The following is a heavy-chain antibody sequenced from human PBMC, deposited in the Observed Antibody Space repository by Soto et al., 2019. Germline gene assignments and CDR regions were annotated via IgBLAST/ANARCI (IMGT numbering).Heavy chain of an antibody. CDR3: ARDRVVPVAYQKVTADAFDI. CDR1: GFTFSSYS. J-gene: IGHJ3*02. Sequence: GGSLRLSCAASGFTFSSYSMNWVRQAPGKGLEWVSYISSSSSTIYYSDSVKGRFTISRDNAKNSLYLQMNSLRAEDTAVYYCARDRVVPVAYQKVTADAFDIWGQGTMVTVSS. CDR2: ISSSSSTI. D-gene: IGHD2-2*01. V-gene: IGHV3-48*01.